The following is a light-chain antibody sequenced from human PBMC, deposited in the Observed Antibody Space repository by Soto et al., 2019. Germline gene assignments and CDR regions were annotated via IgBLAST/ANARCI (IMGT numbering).Light chain of an antibody. J-gene: IGKJ1*01. V-gene: IGKV3-15*01. Sequence: EIVMTQSPATLSVCPGERATLSCRAGQSISNNLAWYQQKPGQAPRLLIYGASTRATGIPARFTGSGSGTEFTLTISSLQSEDFAVYYCQQYSNWPRTFGQGTKVEIK. CDR1: QSISNN. CDR3: QQYSNWPRT. CDR2: GAS.